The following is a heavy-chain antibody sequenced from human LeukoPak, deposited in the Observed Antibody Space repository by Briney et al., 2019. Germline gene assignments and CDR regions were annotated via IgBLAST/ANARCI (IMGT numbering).Heavy chain of an antibody. Sequence: SETLSLTCTVSGGSVSSGSYYWSWIRQPPGKGLEWIGYIYYSGSTNYNPSLKSRVTISVDTSKNQFSPKLSSVTAADTAVYYCARTSPYYYYGMDVWGQGTTVTVSS. CDR3: ARTSPYYYYGMDV. CDR1: GGSVSSGSYY. V-gene: IGHV4-61*01. CDR2: IYYSGST. J-gene: IGHJ6*02.